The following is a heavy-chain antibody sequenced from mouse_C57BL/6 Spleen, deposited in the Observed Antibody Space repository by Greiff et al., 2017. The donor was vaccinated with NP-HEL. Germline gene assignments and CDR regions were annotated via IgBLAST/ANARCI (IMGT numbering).Heavy chain of an antibody. V-gene: IGHV1-52*01. Sequence: QVQLKQPGAELVRPGSSVKLSCKASGYTFTSYWMHWVKQRPIQGLEWIGNIDPSDSETHYNQKFKDKATLTVDKSSSTAYMQLSSLTSEDSAVYYCASYYGSSPWFAYWGQGTLVTVSA. CDR3: ASYYGSSPWFAY. CDR2: IDPSDSET. CDR1: GYTFTSYW. J-gene: IGHJ3*01. D-gene: IGHD1-1*01.